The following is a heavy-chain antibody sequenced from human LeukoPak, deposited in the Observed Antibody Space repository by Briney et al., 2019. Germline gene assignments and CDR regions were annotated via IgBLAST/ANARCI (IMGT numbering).Heavy chain of an antibody. CDR2: MNPNSGNT. Sequence: GASVKVSCKASGYTFTSYDINWVRQATGQGLEWMGWMNPNSGNTGYAQKFQGRVTMTRNTSISTAYMELSSLRSEDTAVYYCARGALRYFDWLISPHDAFDIWGQGTMVTVSS. CDR3: ARGALRYFDWLISPHDAFDI. J-gene: IGHJ3*02. CDR1: GYTFTSYD. D-gene: IGHD3-9*01. V-gene: IGHV1-8*01.